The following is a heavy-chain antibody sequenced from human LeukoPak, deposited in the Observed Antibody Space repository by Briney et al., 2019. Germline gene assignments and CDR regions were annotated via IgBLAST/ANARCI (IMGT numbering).Heavy chain of an antibody. V-gene: IGHV3-49*04. J-gene: IGHJ4*02. Sequence: GGSLRLSCTASGFTFGDYAMSWVRQAPGKGLEWVGFIRSKAYGGTTEYAASVKGRFTISRDDYKSIAYLQMNSLKTEDTAVYYCTREPQSTYYYGSGSPVEDYWGQGTLVTVSS. CDR3: TREPQSTYYYGSGSPVEDY. CDR1: GFTFGDYA. CDR2: IRSKAYGGTT. D-gene: IGHD3-10*01.